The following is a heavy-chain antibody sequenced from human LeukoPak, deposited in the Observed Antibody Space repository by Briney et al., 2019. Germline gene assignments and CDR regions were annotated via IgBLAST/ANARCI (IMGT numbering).Heavy chain of an antibody. V-gene: IGHV3-30*04. D-gene: IGHD3-10*01. CDR3: ARDPWNSSPLWFGELFYFDY. J-gene: IGHJ4*02. CDR2: ISYDGSNN. CDR1: GFTFSSYA. Sequence: GGSLRLSCAASGFTFSSYAMHWVRQAPGKGLEWVAVISYDGSNNYYADSVKGRFTISRNNSKNTLYLQMNSLRAEDSAVYYCARDPWNSSPLWFGELFYFDYWGQGTLVTVSS.